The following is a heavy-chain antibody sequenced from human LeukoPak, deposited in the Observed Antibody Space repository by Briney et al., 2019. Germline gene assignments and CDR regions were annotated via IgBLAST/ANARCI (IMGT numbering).Heavy chain of an antibody. J-gene: IGHJ4*02. CDR3: AKASYVGASYFDY. CDR2: IWYDGSNK. V-gene: IGHV3-33*06. CDR1: GFTFSSYG. D-gene: IGHD1-26*01. Sequence: PGRSLRLSCAASGFTFSSYGMHWVRQAPGKGLEWVAVIWYDGSNKYYADSVKGRFTISRDNSKNTLYLQMNSLRAEDTAVYYCAKASYVGASYFDYWGQGTLVTVSS.